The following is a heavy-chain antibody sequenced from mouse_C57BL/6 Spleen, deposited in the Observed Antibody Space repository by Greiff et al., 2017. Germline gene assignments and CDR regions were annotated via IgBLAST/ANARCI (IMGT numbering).Heavy chain of an antibody. D-gene: IGHD2-5*01. J-gene: IGHJ1*03. Sequence: QVQLQQPGAELVRPGTSVKLSCKASGYTFTSYWMHWVKQRPGQGLEWIGVIDPSDSYTNYNQKFKGKATLTVDTSSSTAYMQLSSLTSEDSAVYYCARRGYSNHEYFDVWGTGTTVTVSS. V-gene: IGHV1-59*01. CDR1: GYTFTSYW. CDR2: IDPSDSYT. CDR3: ARRGYSNHEYFDV.